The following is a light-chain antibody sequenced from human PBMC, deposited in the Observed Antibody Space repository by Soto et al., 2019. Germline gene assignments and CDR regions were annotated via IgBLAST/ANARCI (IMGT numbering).Light chain of an antibody. CDR2: DAS. Sequence: EIVLTQSPGTLSLSPGERATLSCRASQSVSSNYLAWYKQKPGQAPRLLIYDASSMATGIPDRFSGSGSGTDFPLTISRLEPEDFAVYSSQRYGSSPLTFGGGTKGEIK. J-gene: IGKJ4*01. CDR1: QSVSSNY. V-gene: IGKV3-20*01. CDR3: QRYGSSPLT.